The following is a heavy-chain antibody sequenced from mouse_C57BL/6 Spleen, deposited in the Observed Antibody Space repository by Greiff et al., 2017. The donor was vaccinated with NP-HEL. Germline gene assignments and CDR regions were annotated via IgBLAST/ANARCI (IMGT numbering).Heavy chain of an antibody. CDR3: ARPAMITTTGVYYFDY. J-gene: IGHJ2*01. V-gene: IGHV1-69*01. Sequence: QVQLQQPGAELVMPGASVKLSCKASGYTFTSYWMHWVKQRPGQGLEWIGEIDPSDSYTNYNQKFKGKSTLTVDKSSSTAYMQLSSLTSEDSAVYYCARPAMITTTGVYYFDYWGQGTTLTVSS. CDR2: IDPSDSYT. CDR1: GYTFTSYW. D-gene: IGHD2-4*01.